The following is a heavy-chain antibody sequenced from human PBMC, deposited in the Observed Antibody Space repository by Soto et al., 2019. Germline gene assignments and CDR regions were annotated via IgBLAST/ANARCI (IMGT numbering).Heavy chain of an antibody. CDR2: IYYSGST. CDR3: ARQPTYYSDSSGYYYFP. D-gene: IGHD3-22*01. Sequence: NPSETLSLTCTVSGGSISSSSYYWGWIRQPPGKGLEWIGSIYYSGSTYYNPSLKSRVTISVDTSKKQFSLKLSSVTAADTAVYYCARQPTYYSDSSGYYYFPWGQGTMGTVS. CDR1: GGSISSSSYY. J-gene: IGHJ5*02. V-gene: IGHV4-39*01.